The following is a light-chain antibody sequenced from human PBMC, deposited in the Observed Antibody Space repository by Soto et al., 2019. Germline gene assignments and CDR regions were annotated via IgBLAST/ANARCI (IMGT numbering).Light chain of an antibody. Sequence: DIQMTQSPSSVSASVGDRVTITCRASQGISSWLAWYQHKPGKAPKLLLYVASSLQSGVPSRFSGSGSGTDFNLTISSLQPEDFPTYYCQQANSFPLTSDQGTKVKIK. CDR1: QGISSW. V-gene: IGKV1-12*01. CDR3: QQANSFPLT. CDR2: VAS. J-gene: IGKJ1*01.